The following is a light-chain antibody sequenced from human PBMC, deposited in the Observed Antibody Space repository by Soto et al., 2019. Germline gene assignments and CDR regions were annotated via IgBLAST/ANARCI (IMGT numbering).Light chain of an antibody. CDR3: QQSFSVPIT. CDR1: QSIAGY. J-gene: IGKJ5*01. CDR2: STS. V-gene: IGKV1-39*01. Sequence: DIQMTQSPSTLSGSVGDRVTITCRASQSIAGYLSWYQQRPGKAPKFLIYSTSSLQRGVPSRFSGSGSGTDFSLTINGLQPEDFATYFCQQSFSVPITFGQGTRLEIK.